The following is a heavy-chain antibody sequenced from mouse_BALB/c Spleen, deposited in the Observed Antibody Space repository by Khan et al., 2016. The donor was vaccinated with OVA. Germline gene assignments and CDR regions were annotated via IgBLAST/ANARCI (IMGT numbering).Heavy chain of an antibody. Sequence: QVQLKQSGAELVKPGASVKLSCKASGYTFSSYWMHWVKQRPGQGLEWIGAIDPSDSHTNYNQQFKGKATLNVDKSSSTAYMHLHSLTSEDAAGYYCARSYDYCSSTWFAYGGQGSLVTVSA. CDR2: IDPSDSHT. V-gene: IGHV1-69*02. D-gene: IGHD1-1*01. CDR1: GYTFSSYW. J-gene: IGHJ3*01. CDR3: ARSYDYCSSTWFAY.